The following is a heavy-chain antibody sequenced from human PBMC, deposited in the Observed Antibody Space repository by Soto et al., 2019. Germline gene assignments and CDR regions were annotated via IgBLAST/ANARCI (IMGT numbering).Heavy chain of an antibody. J-gene: IGHJ4*02. V-gene: IGHV1-46*01. Sequence: ASVKVSCKASGYTFTNYYMHWVRQAPGQGLEWMGIIYPSGGSTRNAQKFQGRVTMTRDTSTSTVYMELSSLRSEDTAVYYCARDFSGPMDYWGRGTLVTVAS. D-gene: IGHD3-10*01. CDR1: GYTFTNYY. CDR3: ARDFSGPMDY. CDR2: IYPSGGST.